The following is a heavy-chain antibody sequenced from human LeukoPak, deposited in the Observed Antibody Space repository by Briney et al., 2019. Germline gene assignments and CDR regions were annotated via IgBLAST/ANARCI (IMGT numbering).Heavy chain of an antibody. CDR1: GYTFTGYY. Sequence: GASVKVSCKASGYTFTGYYMHWVRQAPGQGLEWMGWISAYNGNTNYAQKLQGRVTMTTDTSTSTAYMELRSLRSDDTAVYYCARVNTATIADNWFDPWGQGTLVTVPS. J-gene: IGHJ5*02. CDR3: ARVNTATIADNWFDP. V-gene: IGHV1-18*04. CDR2: ISAYNGNT. D-gene: IGHD5-18*01.